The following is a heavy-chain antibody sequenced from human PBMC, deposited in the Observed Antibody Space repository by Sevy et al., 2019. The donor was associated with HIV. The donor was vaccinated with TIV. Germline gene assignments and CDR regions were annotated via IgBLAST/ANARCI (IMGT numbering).Heavy chain of an antibody. CDR1: GFTFSDYG. CDR2: ISSSSGDAI. V-gene: IGHV3-48*01. Sequence: GGSLRLSCAASGFTFSDYGMNWVRQAPGKGLEWVSYISSSSGDAIYYTDSVKGRFTISRDNAKNSLYLQMNSLGAEDTAVYYCARGAGGDCYYWGQGTLVTVSS. CDR3: ARGAGGDCYY. J-gene: IGHJ4*02. D-gene: IGHD2-21*02.